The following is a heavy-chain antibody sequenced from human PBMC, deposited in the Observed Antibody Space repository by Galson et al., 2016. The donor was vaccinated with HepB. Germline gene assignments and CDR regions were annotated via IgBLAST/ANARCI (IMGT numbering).Heavy chain of an antibody. D-gene: IGHD3-9*01. CDR1: GGSISGAPYY. V-gene: IGHV4-39*02. J-gene: IGHJ4*02. Sequence: SETLSLTCTVSGGSISGAPYYYCWVRQPPGKGLEWIGSINYRGRTYYTWSRGGRVTMSVHTSNHHFSLSLGSVIASDAAVYFCASLVEDGASYFDYWGQGALVTVSS. CDR3: ASLVEDGASYFDY. CDR2: INYRGRT.